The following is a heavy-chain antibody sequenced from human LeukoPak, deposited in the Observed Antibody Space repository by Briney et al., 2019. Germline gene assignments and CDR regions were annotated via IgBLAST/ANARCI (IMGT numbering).Heavy chain of an antibody. Sequence: ASVKVSCKASGYTFTSYYMHWVRQAPGQGLEWMGIINPSGGSTSYAQKFQGRVTMTRDTPTSTVYMELSSLRSEDTAVYYCARAPYGDYYFDYWGQGTLVTVSS. D-gene: IGHD4-17*01. CDR3: ARAPYGDYYFDY. CDR1: GYTFTSYY. CDR2: INPSGGST. J-gene: IGHJ4*02. V-gene: IGHV1-46*01.